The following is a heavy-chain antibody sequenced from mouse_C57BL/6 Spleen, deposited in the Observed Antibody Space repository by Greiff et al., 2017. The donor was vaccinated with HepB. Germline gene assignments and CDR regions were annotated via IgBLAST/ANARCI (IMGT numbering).Heavy chain of an antibody. CDR2: IYPSDSET. V-gene: IGHV1-61*01. D-gene: IGHD3-2*02. CDR1: GYTFTSYW. CDR3: ASSTDSSGYRMDY. J-gene: IGHJ4*01. Sequence: VQLQQPGAELVRPGSSVKLSCKASGYTFTSYWMDWVKQRPGQGLEWIGNIYPSDSETHYNQKFKDKATLTVDKSSSTAYMQLSSLTSEDSAVYYCASSTDSSGYRMDYWGQGTSVTVSS.